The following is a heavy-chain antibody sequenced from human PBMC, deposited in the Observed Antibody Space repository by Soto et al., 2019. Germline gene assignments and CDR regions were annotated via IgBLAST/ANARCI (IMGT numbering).Heavy chain of an antibody. V-gene: IGHV3-30-3*01. CDR1: GFTFSNYA. Sequence: QVQLVESGGGVVQPGRSLRLSCAASGFTFSNYAMHWVRQAPGTGLEWVAVISYDGSNKYYADSVKGRFTISRDNSKNTLYLQMNSLRAEDTAVYYCARRPVTYYFDYWGQGTLVTVSS. D-gene: IGHD4-17*01. CDR2: ISYDGSNK. CDR3: ARRPVTYYFDY. J-gene: IGHJ4*02.